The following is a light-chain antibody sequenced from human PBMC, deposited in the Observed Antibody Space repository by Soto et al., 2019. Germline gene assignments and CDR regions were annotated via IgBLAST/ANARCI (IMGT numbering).Light chain of an antibody. V-gene: IGKV3-11*01. J-gene: IGKJ4*01. Sequence: EIVLTQSPATLSLSPGERATLSCRASQSVGSYLAWYQHKPGLPPRLLIFDASNRPAGIPARFSGSGSGTDFTLANGSLEPEDFAVYYCQQRSNWPSVTFGGGTRVDLK. CDR3: QQRSNWPSVT. CDR2: DAS. CDR1: QSVGSY.